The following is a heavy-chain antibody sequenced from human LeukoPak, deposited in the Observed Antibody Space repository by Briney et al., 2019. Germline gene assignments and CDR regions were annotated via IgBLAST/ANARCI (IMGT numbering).Heavy chain of an antibody. CDR3: ARDYCGGDCYSGFEY. D-gene: IGHD2-21*02. J-gene: IGHJ4*02. Sequence: GSLRLSCAASGFTFSTYSMHWVRQAPGKGLEYVSSIIDSGRSTYYIDSVRGRFTISRDNSKNTLYLQMGSLKPEDMAVYYCARDYCGGDCYSGFEYWGQGTQVTVSS. V-gene: IGHV3-64*02. CDR1: GFTFSTYS. CDR2: IIDSGRST.